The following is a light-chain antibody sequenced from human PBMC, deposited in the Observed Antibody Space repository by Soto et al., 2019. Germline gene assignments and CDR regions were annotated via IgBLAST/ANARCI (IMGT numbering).Light chain of an antibody. Sequence: DIQITKSPSTLSPSVGDRVTITCRDSQSLNNELAWYQQKPGKAPNLLMYAASTMERGVPSRFSGTGSGTEFTLTISSLQPDDFATYYCQQYHRSSITFGQGTRLEI. CDR2: AAS. CDR3: QQYHRSSIT. J-gene: IGKJ5*01. CDR1: QSLNNE. V-gene: IGKV1-5*01.